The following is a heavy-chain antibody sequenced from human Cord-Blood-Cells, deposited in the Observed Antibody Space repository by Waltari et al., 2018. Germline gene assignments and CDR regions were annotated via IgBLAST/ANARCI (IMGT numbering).Heavy chain of an antibody. CDR2: INPNSGGT. J-gene: IGHJ5*02. V-gene: IGHV1-2*06. D-gene: IGHD6-19*01. CDR3: ARDRYSSGWPNWFDP. Sequence: QVQLVQSGAEVKKPGASVKVSCKASGYTFTGYYMHWVRQAPGQGLEWMGRINPNSGGTTYAQKFQGRVTMTRDTAISTAYMELSRLRSDDTAVYYCARDRYSSGWPNWFDPWGQGTLVTVSS. CDR1: GYTFTGYY.